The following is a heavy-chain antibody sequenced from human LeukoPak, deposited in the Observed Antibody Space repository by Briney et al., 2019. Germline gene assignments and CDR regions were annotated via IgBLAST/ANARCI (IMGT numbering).Heavy chain of an antibody. CDR1: GFTFSSYW. V-gene: IGHV4-4*02. CDR2: IYHTGRT. Sequence: GSLRLSCAASGFTFSSYWMHWVRQVPGRGLEWIGEIYHTGRTNYGPSLKSQVTISVDKSKNQFSLNLSSVTAADTAIYYCVSHRIGSSCFDYWGQGTVVSVSS. CDR3: VSHRIGSSCFDY. D-gene: IGHD2-15*01. J-gene: IGHJ4*02.